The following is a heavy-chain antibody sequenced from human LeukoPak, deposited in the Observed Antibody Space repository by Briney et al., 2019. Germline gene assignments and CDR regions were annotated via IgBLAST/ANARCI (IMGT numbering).Heavy chain of an antibody. CDR2: ISGSGGST. CDR1: GFTFSSYA. V-gene: IGHV3-23*01. Sequence: GGSLRLSCAASGFTFSSYAMSWVRQAPGKGLEWVSAISGSGGSTYYADSVKGRFTISRDNSKNTLYLQMNRLRAEDTAVYYCAKRQRVYSGSYYAFDYWGQGTLVTVSS. J-gene: IGHJ4*02. D-gene: IGHD1-26*01. CDR3: AKRQRVYSGSYYAFDY.